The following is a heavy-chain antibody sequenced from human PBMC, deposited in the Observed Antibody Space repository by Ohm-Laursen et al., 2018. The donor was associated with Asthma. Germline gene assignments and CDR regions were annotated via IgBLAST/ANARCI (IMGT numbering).Heavy chain of an antibody. CDR2: INSDGSST. CDR3: ARGYDYVWGSYSNWFDP. Sequence: GSLRLSCTASGFTFSSYWMHWVRQAPGKGLVWVSRINSDGSSTSYADSVKGRFTISRDNAKNTLYLEMNSLRAEDTAVYYCARGYDYVWGSYSNWFDPWGQGTVVTVSS. V-gene: IGHV3-74*01. CDR1: GFTFSSYW. J-gene: IGHJ5*02. D-gene: IGHD3-16*01.